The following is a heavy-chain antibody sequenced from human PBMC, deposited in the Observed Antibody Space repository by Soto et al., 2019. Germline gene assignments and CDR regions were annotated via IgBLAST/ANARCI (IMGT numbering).Heavy chain of an antibody. CDR3: ARGRRKGITGTSRPADAFDI. CDR2: INPNSGGT. J-gene: IGHJ3*02. V-gene: IGHV1-2*04. Sequence: QVQLVQSGAEVKKPGASVKVSCKASGYTFTGYYMHWVRQAPGQGLEWLGWINPNSGGTNYAQKFQGWVTMTRVTSISTGYMERSRLRSDDPAVYYCARGRRKGITGTSRPADAFDIWGQGTIVTVSS. D-gene: IGHD1-7*01. CDR1: GYTFTGYY.